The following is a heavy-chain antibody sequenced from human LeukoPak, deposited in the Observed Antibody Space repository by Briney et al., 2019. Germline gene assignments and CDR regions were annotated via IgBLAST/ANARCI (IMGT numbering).Heavy chain of an antibody. Sequence: PSETLSLMCSVSRGSISSYYWSWIRQAPGQGLEWIGYIYYRGNTDYNPSLKSRVTMSVDMDKNEFYLKVDSVTAADTAVYYCARGGRWVQDPLDYWGQGSLVTVSS. CDR1: RGSISSYY. V-gene: IGHV4-59*01. CDR2: IYYRGNT. J-gene: IGHJ4*02. D-gene: IGHD5-24*01. CDR3: ARGGRWVQDPLDY.